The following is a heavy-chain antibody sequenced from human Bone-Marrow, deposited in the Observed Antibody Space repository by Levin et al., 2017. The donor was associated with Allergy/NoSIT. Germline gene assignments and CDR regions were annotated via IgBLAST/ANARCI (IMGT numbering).Heavy chain of an antibody. J-gene: IGHJ4*02. CDR1: GGSISSYS. CDR2: IYNSGIT. CDR3: ARADHDYDDYFNFDY. D-gene: IGHD4/OR15-4a*01. Sequence: SETLSLTCNVSGGSISSYSWNWIRQPPGKGLEWIGYIYNSGITIYNPSLESRVTISVDTSKNQFSLNLKSVTAADTAVYYCARADHDYDDYFNFDYWGQGTLVTVSS. V-gene: IGHV4-59*01.